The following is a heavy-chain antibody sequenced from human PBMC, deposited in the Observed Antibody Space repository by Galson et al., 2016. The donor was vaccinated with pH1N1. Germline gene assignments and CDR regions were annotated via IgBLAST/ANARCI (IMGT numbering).Heavy chain of an antibody. CDR1: GLPFDDYY. Sequence: SLRLSCAASGLPFDDYYFMWIRQAPDRGLEWVSFIRGKRFGQTTEHAASVKGRFSISRDDSKNTPYLQMNILKVDDTAIYYCTSLRFGHNWFDPWGQGSLVIVS. J-gene: IGHJ5*02. D-gene: IGHD3-10*01. CDR2: IRGKRFGQTT. CDR3: TSLRFGHNWFDP. V-gene: IGHV3-49*03.